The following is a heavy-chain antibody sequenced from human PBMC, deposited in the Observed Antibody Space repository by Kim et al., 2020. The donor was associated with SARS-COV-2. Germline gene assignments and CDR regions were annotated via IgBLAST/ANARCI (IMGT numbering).Heavy chain of an antibody. CDR2: IIPIFGTA. J-gene: IGHJ4*02. V-gene: IGHV1-69*13. D-gene: IGHD6-13*01. CDR1: GGTFSSYA. CDR3: ARENIAAAGTGGTFDY. Sequence: SVKVSCKASGGTFSSYAISWVRQAPGQGLEWMGGIIPIFGTANYAQKFQGRVTITADESTSTAYMELSSLRSEDTAVYYCARENIAAAGTGGTFDYWGQGTLVTVSS.